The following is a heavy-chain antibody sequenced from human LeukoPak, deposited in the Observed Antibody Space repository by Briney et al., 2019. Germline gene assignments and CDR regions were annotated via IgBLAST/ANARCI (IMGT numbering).Heavy chain of an antibody. Sequence: ASVKVSCKASGGTFSSYAISWVRQAPGQGLEWMGGIIPIFGTANYAQKFQGRVTITTDESTSTAYMELSSLRSEDTAVYYCARVSLANPYYDFWSGYYSGEFDYWGQGTLVTVSS. CDR2: IIPIFGTA. CDR1: GGTFSSYA. V-gene: IGHV1-69*05. J-gene: IGHJ4*02. D-gene: IGHD3-3*01. CDR3: ARVSLANPYYDFWSGYYSGEFDY.